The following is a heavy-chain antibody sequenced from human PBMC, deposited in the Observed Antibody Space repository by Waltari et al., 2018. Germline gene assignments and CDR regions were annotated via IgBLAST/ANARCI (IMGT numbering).Heavy chain of an antibody. CDR3: AVRFFYYYGMDV. D-gene: IGHD3-16*01. CDR2: IYSGGST. CDR1: GFTVSSNY. J-gene: IGHJ6*02. Sequence: EVQLVESGGGLIQPGGSLRLSCAASGFTVSSNYMSWVRQAPGKGLEWVSVIYSGGSTYYADSVKGRFTISRDNSKTTLYLQMNSLRAEDTAVYYCAVRFFYYYGMDVWGQGTTVTVSS. V-gene: IGHV3-53*01.